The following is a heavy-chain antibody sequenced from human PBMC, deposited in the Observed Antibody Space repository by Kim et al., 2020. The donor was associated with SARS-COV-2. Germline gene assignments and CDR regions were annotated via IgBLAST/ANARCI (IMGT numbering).Heavy chain of an antibody. CDR3: ARRGLLVAPV. CDR2: IYHSETT. D-gene: IGHD6-6*01. J-gene: IGHJ6*03. V-gene: IGHV4-39*01. Sequence: SETLSLTCVVSGDSLRSSSHYWVWIRQPPGKGLEWIGSIYHSETTYFNPSLMSRATISVDTSQNQFSLKLTSVTASDTAVYYCARRGLLVAPVGCKGTT. CDR1: GDSLRSSSHY.